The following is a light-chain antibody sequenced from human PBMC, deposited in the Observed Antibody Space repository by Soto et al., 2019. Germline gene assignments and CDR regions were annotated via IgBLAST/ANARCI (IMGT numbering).Light chain of an antibody. CDR1: KLGDKY. J-gene: IGLJ2*01. CDR2: QDS. V-gene: IGLV3-1*01. Sequence: SSELTQPPSVSVSPGQTASITCSGAKLGDKYACWYQQKPGQSPVLVIYQDSKRPSGIPERFSGSNSGNTATLTISGTQAMDEADYYCQAWDSSTAHVVFGGGTKVTVL. CDR3: QAWDSSTAHVV.